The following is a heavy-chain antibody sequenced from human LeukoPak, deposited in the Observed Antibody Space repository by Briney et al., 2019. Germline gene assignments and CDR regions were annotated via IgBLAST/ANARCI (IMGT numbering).Heavy chain of an antibody. D-gene: IGHD5-18*01. J-gene: IGHJ6*02. Sequence: SETLSLTCAVSGGSISSGGYSWSWIRQPPGKGLEWIGYIYHSGSTYYNPSLKSRVTISVDRSKNQFSLKLSSVTAADTAVYYCARGIRLWLGMDVWGQGTTVTVSS. CDR1: GGSISSGGYS. V-gene: IGHV4-30-2*01. CDR2: IYHSGST. CDR3: ARGIRLWLGMDV.